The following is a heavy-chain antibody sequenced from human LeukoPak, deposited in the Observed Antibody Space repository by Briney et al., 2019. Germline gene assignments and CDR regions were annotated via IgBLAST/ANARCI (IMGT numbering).Heavy chain of an antibody. CDR2: INPNSGGT. CDR3: ARDPSIAANFPLDY. Sequence: ASVKVSCKASGYTFTGYYMHWVRQAPGQGLEWMGWINPNSGGTNYAQKFQGWVTMTRDTSISTAYMELSRLRSEDTAVYYCARDPSIAANFPLDYWGQGTLVTVSS. V-gene: IGHV1-2*04. J-gene: IGHJ4*02. CDR1: GYTFTGYY. D-gene: IGHD6-6*01.